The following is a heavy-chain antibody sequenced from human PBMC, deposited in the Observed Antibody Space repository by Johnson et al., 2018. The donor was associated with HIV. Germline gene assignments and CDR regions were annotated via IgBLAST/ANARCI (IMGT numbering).Heavy chain of an antibody. V-gene: IGHV3-30-3*01. CDR3: ALRDGYNYELDPVRHFDI. CDR1: GFTFSYYS. CDR2: ISHDGSNK. D-gene: IGHD5-24*01. Sequence: QMQLVESGGGLVQPGGSLRLSCAASGFTFSYYSMHWVRQAPGKGLEWVAVISHDGSNKYYADSVRGRFTISRDKSRNTLYLQMNSLRAEDTAVHYCALRDGYNYELDPVRHFDIWGQGTMVTVSS. J-gene: IGHJ3*02.